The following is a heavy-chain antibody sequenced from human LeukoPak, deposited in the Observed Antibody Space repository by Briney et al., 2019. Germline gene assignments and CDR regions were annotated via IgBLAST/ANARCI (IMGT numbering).Heavy chain of an antibody. V-gene: IGHV4-34*01. CDR1: GGSFSGYY. CDR2: INHSGST. J-gene: IGHJ4*02. Sequence: SETLSLTCAVYGGSFSGYYWSWIRQPPGKGLEWIGEINHSGSTNYNPSLKSRVTISVDTSKNQFSLKLSSVTAADTAVYYCARVLHDYGDYWGQGTLVTVSS. CDR3: ARVLHDYGDY.